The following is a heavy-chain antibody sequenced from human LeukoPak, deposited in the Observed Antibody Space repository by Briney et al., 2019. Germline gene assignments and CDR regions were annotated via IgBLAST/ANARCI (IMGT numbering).Heavy chain of an antibody. CDR2: ISGSSSDT. Sequence: PGGSLRLSCAASGFGFSDSYMSWMRQAPGKGLEYISYISGSSSDTNYADSVKGRFTISRDNAKNSLYLQMNSLRAEDTAVYYCARFARVPVVGGQGTTVTVSS. J-gene: IGHJ6*02. V-gene: IGHV3-11*06. CDR1: GFGFSDSY. CDR3: ARFARVPVV. D-gene: IGHD4/OR15-4a*01.